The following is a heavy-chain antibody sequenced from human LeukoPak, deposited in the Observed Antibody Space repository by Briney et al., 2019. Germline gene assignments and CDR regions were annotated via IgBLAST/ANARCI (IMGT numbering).Heavy chain of an antibody. D-gene: IGHD6-6*01. CDR3: ARAYSSSSGRDAFDS. J-gene: IGHJ3*02. CDR1: GFTFNSYN. V-gene: IGHV3-48*02. Sequence: GGSLRLSCAASGFTFNSYNMTWVRQAPGKGPEWVSYISSSSSTIYYADSVKGRFTISRDSAKTSLFLQMNSLRDEDTAVYYCARAYSSSSGRDAFDSWGLGTLVTVSS. CDR2: ISSSSSTI.